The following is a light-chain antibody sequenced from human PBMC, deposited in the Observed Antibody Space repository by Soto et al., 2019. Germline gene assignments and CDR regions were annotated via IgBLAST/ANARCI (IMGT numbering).Light chain of an antibody. CDR2: KVY. J-gene: IGKJ1*01. V-gene: IGKV1-5*03. CDR1: QRINW. Sequence: DIQMTQSPSTLSASVGDRVTITCRASQRINWLAWYQQKPGKAPKLLIYKVYSLERGVPSRVSGSGTGKEFTLTISILQPDDFATYSCQQYHTYPWTFGQGTKVEIK. CDR3: QQYHTYPWT.